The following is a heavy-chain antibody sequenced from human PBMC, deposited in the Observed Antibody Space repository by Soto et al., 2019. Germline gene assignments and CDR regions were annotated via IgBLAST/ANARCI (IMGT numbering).Heavy chain of an antibody. Sequence: ASVKVSCKASGYTYTSYAMNWVRQAPGQGLEWMGWINTNTGNPTYAQGFTGRFVFSLDTSVSTAYLQICSLKAEDTDVYYCERGPDIVVVPAAKGFDPWGQGTLVTVSS. D-gene: IGHD2-2*01. CDR1: GYTYTSYA. CDR3: ERGPDIVVVPAAKGFDP. J-gene: IGHJ5*02. CDR2: INTNTGNP. V-gene: IGHV7-4-1*01.